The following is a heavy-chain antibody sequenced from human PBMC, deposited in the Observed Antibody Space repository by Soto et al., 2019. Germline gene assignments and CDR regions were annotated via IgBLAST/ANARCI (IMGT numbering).Heavy chain of an antibody. Sequence: QVRLVQSGTEVKKPGSSVKVSCKASGDTFRNYPINWVRQAPGQGLEWMGSIFPLTDIPDYAQNFQARLTISADKSTSTAYMELSSLTSDDTAMYFCARGPLVVLNYFESWGQGTLVTVSS. V-gene: IGHV1-69*02. CDR2: IFPLTDIP. CDR3: ARGPLVVLNYFES. CDR1: GDTFRNYP. J-gene: IGHJ4*02.